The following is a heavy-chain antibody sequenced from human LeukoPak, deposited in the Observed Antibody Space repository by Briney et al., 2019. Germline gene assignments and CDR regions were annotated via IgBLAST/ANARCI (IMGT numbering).Heavy chain of an antibody. D-gene: IGHD2-2*01. CDR1: GFTFSSYA. CDR3: AARGYCSSTSCLLEY. V-gene: IGHV3-48*04. Sequence: GGSLRLSCAASGFTFSSYALNWVRQAPGKGLEWVSYISSSSSTIYYTDSVKGRFTISRDNAKSTLYLQMNSLRAEDTAVYYCAARGYCSSTSCLLEYWGQGTLVTVSS. CDR2: ISSSSSTI. J-gene: IGHJ4*02.